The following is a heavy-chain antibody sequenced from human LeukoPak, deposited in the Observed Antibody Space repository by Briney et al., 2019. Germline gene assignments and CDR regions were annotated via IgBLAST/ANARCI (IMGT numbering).Heavy chain of an antibody. Sequence: SGTLSLTCAVSGGSISSSNWWSWVRQPPRKGLEWIGEIYHSGSTNYNPSLKSRVTISVDKSKNQFSLKLSSVTAADTAVYYCAREGYSYGYVIDYWGQGTLVTVSS. CDR2: IYHSGST. D-gene: IGHD5-18*01. CDR3: AREGYSYGYVIDY. CDR1: GGSISSSNW. J-gene: IGHJ4*02. V-gene: IGHV4-4*02.